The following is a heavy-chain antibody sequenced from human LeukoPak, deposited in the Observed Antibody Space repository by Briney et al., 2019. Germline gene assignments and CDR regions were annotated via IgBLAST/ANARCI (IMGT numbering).Heavy chain of an antibody. D-gene: IGHD3-22*01. CDR3: ARTRSSGYLTFHS. J-gene: IGHJ4*02. Sequence: PGGALRLSCAASEFTFSSYSMNWVRQAPGKGLEGVSYITNSGNSKSCADSVKGRFPISRDNTQNSLYLQMNGIRAEDTAVYYCARTRSSGYLTFHSWGQGILVTVSS. CDR2: ITNSGNSK. V-gene: IGHV3-48*01. CDR1: EFTFSSYS.